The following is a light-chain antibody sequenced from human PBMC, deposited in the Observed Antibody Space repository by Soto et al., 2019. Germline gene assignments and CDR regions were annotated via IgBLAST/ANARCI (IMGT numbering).Light chain of an antibody. V-gene: IGKV3-20*01. J-gene: IGKJ5*01. CDR1: QSVSSSY. CDR2: GAS. CDR3: KQDGSSPSIP. Sequence: EIVLTQSPGTLSLSPGERATLSCRASQSVSSSYLHWYQQKPGQAPRLLIYGASSRATGMPDRFSGSGSGIAFKLIISRLVNDDFAVYYCKQDGSSPSIPFGQGKRLEIK.